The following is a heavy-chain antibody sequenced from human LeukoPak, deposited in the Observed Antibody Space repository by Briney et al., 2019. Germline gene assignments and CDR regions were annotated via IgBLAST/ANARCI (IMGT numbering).Heavy chain of an antibody. CDR2: INPNSGAT. V-gene: IGHV1-2*02. CDR1: GYTFTDYY. D-gene: IGHD2-21*02. Sequence: ASVKVSCKASGYTFTDYYLHWVRQAPGQGLERLGWINPNSGATNYAQSLRGRVAMTRGTSISTAYMEVNSLRSDDTVVYYCARVGVVDCGADCHGWFDPWGQGTLVTVSS. J-gene: IGHJ5*02. CDR3: ARVGVVDCGADCHGWFDP.